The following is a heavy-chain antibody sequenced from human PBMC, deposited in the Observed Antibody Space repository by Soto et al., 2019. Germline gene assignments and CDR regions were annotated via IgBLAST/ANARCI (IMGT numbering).Heavy chain of an antibody. CDR3: AKEQGRIWLGGPPGEYFDS. V-gene: IGHV3-23*01. Sequence: EVQLLESGGGLVQPGGSLRLSCAASGFTFSSYAMSWVRQAPGKGLELVSAISGSGGSTYYADSVKGRFTISRDNSKNTLYLQKNSLRAEDTSVYYCAKEQGRIWLGGPPGEYFDSWGQGTLVTVSS. D-gene: IGHD3-10*01. CDR2: ISGSGGST. J-gene: IGHJ4*02. CDR1: GFTFSSYA.